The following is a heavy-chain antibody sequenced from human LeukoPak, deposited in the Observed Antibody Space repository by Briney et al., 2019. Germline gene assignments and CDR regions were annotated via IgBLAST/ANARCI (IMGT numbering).Heavy chain of an antibody. Sequence: ASVRVSCKASGGTFSSYAISWVRQAPGQGLEWMGGIIPIFGTANYAQKFQGRITITADESTSTAYMELSSLRSEDTAVYYCARTMQWELQYYFDYWGQGTLVTVSS. CDR2: IIPIFGTA. J-gene: IGHJ4*02. V-gene: IGHV1-69*01. CDR1: GGTFSSYA. CDR3: ARTMQWELQYYFDY. D-gene: IGHD1-26*01.